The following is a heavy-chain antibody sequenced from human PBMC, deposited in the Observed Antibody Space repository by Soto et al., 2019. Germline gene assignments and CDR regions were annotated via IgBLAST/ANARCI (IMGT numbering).Heavy chain of an antibody. CDR1: GGSISSGGYY. D-gene: IGHD3-10*01. CDR3: ARSPSPVMGVRGVPN. J-gene: IGHJ4*02. V-gene: IGHV4-31*03. CDR2: IYYSGST. Sequence: QVQLQESGPGLVKPSQTLSLTCTVSGGSISSGGYYWSWIRQHPGKGLAWIGYIYYSGSTYYNPSLKSRVTISVDTSKNQFSLKLSSVTAADTAVYYCARSPSPVMGVRGVPNWGQGTLVTVSS.